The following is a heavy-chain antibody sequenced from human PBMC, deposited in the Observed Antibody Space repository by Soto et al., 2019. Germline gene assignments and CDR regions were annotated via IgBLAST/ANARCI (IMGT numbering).Heavy chain of an antibody. CDR3: TRVRAVADFDY. J-gene: IGHJ4*02. CDR1: GFTFGDYA. CDR2: IRSKAYGGTT. Sequence: GGSLRLSCTASGFTFGDYAMSWFRQAPGKGLEWVGFIRSKAYGGTTEYAASVKGRFTISRDDSKSIAYLQMNSLKTEDTAVYYCTRVRAVADFDYWGQGTLVTVSS. V-gene: IGHV3-49*03. D-gene: IGHD6-19*01.